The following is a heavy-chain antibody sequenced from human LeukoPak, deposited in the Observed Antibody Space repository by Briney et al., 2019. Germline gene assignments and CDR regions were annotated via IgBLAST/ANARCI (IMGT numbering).Heavy chain of an antibody. V-gene: IGHV3-30*04. CDR2: ISYDGSNK. J-gene: IGHJ4*02. CDR3: ARAVGATPW. CDR1: GFTFSSYA. Sequence: GGSLRLSCAASGFTFSSYAMHWVRQAPGKGLEWVAVISYDGSNKYYADSVKGRFTISRDNSKNTLYLQMNSLRAEDTAVYYCARAVGATPWWGQGTLVTVSS. D-gene: IGHD1-26*01.